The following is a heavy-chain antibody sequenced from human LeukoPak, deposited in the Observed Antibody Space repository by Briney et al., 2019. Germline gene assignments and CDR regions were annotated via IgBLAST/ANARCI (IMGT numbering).Heavy chain of an antibody. CDR2: IIPIFGTA. J-gene: IGHJ4*02. V-gene: IGHV1-69*01. CDR1: GGTFSSYA. Sequence: SVKVSCKASGGTFSSYAISWVRQAPGQGLEWMGGIIPIFGTANYAQKFQGRVTITADESTSTAYMELSSLRSEDTAVYYCAKSGIAAAGTEFDYWGQGTLVTVSS. CDR3: AKSGIAAAGTEFDY. D-gene: IGHD6-13*01.